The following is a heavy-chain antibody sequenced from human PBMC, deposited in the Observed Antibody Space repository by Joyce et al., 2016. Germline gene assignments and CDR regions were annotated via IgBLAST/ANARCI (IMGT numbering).Heavy chain of an antibody. CDR1: GGAFSSFY. D-gene: IGHD1-1*01. Sequence: QVQLQESGPGQVKPSETLSLTCTVSGGAFSSFYWSWSRQPAGEGLEWIGRISPTGDTNYSPSLESRVTMSVDMSKNQFSLKLTSVSAADTAIYYCARTLRTRAFDYWGQGTLVTVSS. J-gene: IGHJ4*02. CDR3: ARTLRTRAFDY. V-gene: IGHV4-4*07. CDR2: ISPTGDT.